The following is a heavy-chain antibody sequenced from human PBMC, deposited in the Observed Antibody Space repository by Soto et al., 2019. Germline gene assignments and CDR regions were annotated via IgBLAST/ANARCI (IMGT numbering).Heavy chain of an antibody. CDR1: GFTFTSSA. Sequence: SVKVSCKASGFTFTSSAVQWVRQARGQRLEWIGWIVVGSGNTNYAQKFQERVTITRDMSTSTAYMELSSLRSEATAVSYCSSTIWNYVNDYWGQGTLVTVSS. CDR3: SSTIWNYVNDY. V-gene: IGHV1-58*01. J-gene: IGHJ4*02. D-gene: IGHD1-7*01. CDR2: IVVGSGNT.